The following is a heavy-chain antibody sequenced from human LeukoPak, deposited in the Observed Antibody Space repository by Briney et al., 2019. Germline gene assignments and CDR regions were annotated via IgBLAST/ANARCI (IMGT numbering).Heavy chain of an antibody. J-gene: IGHJ4*02. Sequence: GGSLRLSCAASGFPFNAYWMTWVRQAPGKGLEWVANIRQDGDTKYYVDSVKGRFTISRDNAMNSLYLQMNSLRAEDTAIYYCARSLPYGTTWYGRSDFWDQGTLVTVSS. CDR3: ARSLPYGTTWYGRSDF. CDR1: GFPFNAYW. V-gene: IGHV3-7*03. CDR2: IRQDGDTK. D-gene: IGHD6-13*01.